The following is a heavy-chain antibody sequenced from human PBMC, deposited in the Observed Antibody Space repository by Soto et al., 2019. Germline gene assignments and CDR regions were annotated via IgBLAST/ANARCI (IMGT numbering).Heavy chain of an antibody. CDR3: ARGTVGCSGGSCYPYYFDY. Sequence: QVQLVQSGAEVKKPGSSVKVSCKASGGTFSSYAISWVRQAPGQGLEWMGGIIPIFGTANYAQKFQGRVTITADKSTSTAYMEMSRLRSEDTAVYYCARGTVGCSGGSCYPYYFDYWGQGTLVTVSS. V-gene: IGHV1-69*06. D-gene: IGHD2-15*01. J-gene: IGHJ4*02. CDR1: GGTFSSYA. CDR2: IIPIFGTA.